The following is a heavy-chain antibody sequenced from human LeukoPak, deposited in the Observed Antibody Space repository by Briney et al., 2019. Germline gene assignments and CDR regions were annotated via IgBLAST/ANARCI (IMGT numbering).Heavy chain of an antibody. CDR1: GFTISSYA. CDR3: AKREIDILTGYFLRAGAFDI. Sequence: PGGSLRLSCAASGFTISSYAMSWVRQAPGKGLEWVSSFSSGASTDYADSVKGRFTISRDNPKNTVYLQMNSLRAEDTAVYYCAKREIDILTGYFLRAGAFDIWGQGTMVTVSS. J-gene: IGHJ3*02. CDR2: FSSGAST. V-gene: IGHV3-23*01. D-gene: IGHD3-9*01.